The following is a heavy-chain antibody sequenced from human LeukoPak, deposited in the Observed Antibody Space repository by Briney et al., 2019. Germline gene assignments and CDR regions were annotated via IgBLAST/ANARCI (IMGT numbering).Heavy chain of an antibody. D-gene: IGHD3-10*01. CDR1: DYTFRQYS. J-gene: IGHJ4*02. CDR2: INPNDGST. V-gene: IGHV1-46*01. CDR3: ARAKGFYYCLDY. Sequence: GASVKVSCKASDYTFRQYSISWVRQAPGQGLEWMGIINPNDGSTNYAQKFQGRVTMTRDTSTSTVYMELSSLRSEDTAVYYCARAKGFYYCLDYWGQGTLVTVSS.